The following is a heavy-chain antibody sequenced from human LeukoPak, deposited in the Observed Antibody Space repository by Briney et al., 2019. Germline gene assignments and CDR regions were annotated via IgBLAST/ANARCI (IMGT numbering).Heavy chain of an antibody. D-gene: IGHD5-12*01. J-gene: IGHJ4*02. V-gene: IGHV4-59*11. Sequence: SETLSLTCAVYGGSFSGHYWSWIRQPPGKGLEWIGCIYYSGSTNYNPSLKSRVTISVDTSKNQFSLKLSSVTAADTAVYYCARDRDGYNAFDYWGQGTLVTVSS. CDR3: ARDRDGYNAFDY. CDR2: IYYSGST. CDR1: GGSFSGHY.